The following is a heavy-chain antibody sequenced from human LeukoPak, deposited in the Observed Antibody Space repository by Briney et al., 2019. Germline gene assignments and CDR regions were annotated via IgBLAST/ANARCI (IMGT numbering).Heavy chain of an antibody. D-gene: IGHD6-6*01. J-gene: IGHJ5*02. CDR1: GGSISSYY. V-gene: IGHV4-4*07. CDR2: IYSSGST. Sequence: SETLSLTCTVSGGSISSYYWSWIRQPAGKGLEWIGRIYSSGSTNYNPSLKSRVTMSVDTSKNQLSLKLSSVTAADTAVYYCARTPYSSYYNWFDPWGQGTLVTASS. CDR3: ARTPYSSYYNWFDP.